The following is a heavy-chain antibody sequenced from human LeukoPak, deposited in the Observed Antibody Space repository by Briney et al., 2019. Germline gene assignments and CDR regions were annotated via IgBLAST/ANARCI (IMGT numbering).Heavy chain of an antibody. D-gene: IGHD6-25*01. CDR3: ARRAVY. CDR2: IYSGGST. CDR1: GFTVSSNY. Sequence: PGGSLRLSCAASGFTVSSNYMSWVRQAPGKGLEWVSVIYSGGSTYYADSVKGRFTNSKDNSKNTLYPQMNSRRAEDTAVYYCARRAVYWGQGTLVTVSS. J-gene: IGHJ4*02. V-gene: IGHV3-53*01.